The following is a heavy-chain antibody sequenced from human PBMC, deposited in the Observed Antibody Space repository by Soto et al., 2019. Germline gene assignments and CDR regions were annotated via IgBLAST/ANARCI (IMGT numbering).Heavy chain of an antibody. J-gene: IGHJ4*02. D-gene: IGHD2-2*01. CDR3: ARAGYCSSTSCYGFDY. CDR2: INPNSGGT. CDR1: GYTFTGYY. Sequence: GASVKVSCKASGYTFTGYYMHWVRQAPGQGLEWMEWINPNSGGTNYAQKFQGWVTMTRDTSISTAYMELSRLRSDDTAVYYCARAGYCSSTSCYGFDYWGQGTLVTVSS. V-gene: IGHV1-2*04.